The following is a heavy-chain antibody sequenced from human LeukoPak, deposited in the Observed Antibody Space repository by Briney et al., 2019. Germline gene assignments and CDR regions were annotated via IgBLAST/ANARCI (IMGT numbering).Heavy chain of an antibody. Sequence: TGGSLRLSCAASGFTFTTHGMHWVRQAPGKGLEWVAFIRSDGVSKYYADSVKGRFTIYRDNSKNTLYLQMNSLRAEDTAVYYCAKDIGSYYDYWGQGILVTVSS. D-gene: IGHD3-10*01. CDR1: GFTFTTHG. J-gene: IGHJ4*02. V-gene: IGHV3-30*02. CDR2: IRSDGVSK. CDR3: AKDIGSYYDY.